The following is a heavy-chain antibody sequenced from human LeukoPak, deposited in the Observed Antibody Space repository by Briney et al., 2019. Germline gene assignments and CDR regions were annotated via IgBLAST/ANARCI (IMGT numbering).Heavy chain of an antibody. Sequence: GGSLRLSCAASGFTFSSYGMHWVRQAPGKGLEWVAVISYDGSNKYYADSVKGRFTISRDNSKNTLYLQMNSLRAEDTAVYYCARSYMIADAFDIWGQGTMVTVSS. CDR1: GFTFSSYG. J-gene: IGHJ3*02. D-gene: IGHD3-22*01. V-gene: IGHV3-33*05. CDR2: ISYDGSNK. CDR3: ARSYMIADAFDI.